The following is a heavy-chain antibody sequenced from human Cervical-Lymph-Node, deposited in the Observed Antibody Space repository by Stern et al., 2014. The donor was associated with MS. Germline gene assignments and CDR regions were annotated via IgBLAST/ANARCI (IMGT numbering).Heavy chain of an antibody. J-gene: IGHJ5*02. CDR1: GYTFTSYG. V-gene: IGHV1-18*04. Sequence: QVQLGQSGAEVKKPGASVKVSCKASGYTFTSYGISWVRQAPGKGLEWMGWISAYNGNTTYAQKLQGRVTMTQDTSTSTAYIELRSLRSDDTAVYYCARYGCFGVLCELSLNWFDPWGQGTLVTVSS. CDR2: ISAYNGNT. D-gene: IGHD3-16*01. CDR3: ARYGCFGVLCELSLNWFDP.